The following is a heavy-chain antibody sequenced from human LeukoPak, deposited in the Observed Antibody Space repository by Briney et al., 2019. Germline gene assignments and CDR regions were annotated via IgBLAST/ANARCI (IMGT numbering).Heavy chain of an antibody. CDR2: IYYIGST. V-gene: IGHV4-59*01. CDR3: ARLVGSEYDFDTFDI. Sequence: SETLSLTCDVSGASIRSYYWNWIRQPPGKGLEWIGYIYYIGSTNYNPSLKSRVIISLDTSKNHSSLKLSSVTAADTAVYYCARLVGSEYDFDTFDIWGQGTMVTVSS. CDR1: GASIRSYY. J-gene: IGHJ3*02. D-gene: IGHD3-3*01.